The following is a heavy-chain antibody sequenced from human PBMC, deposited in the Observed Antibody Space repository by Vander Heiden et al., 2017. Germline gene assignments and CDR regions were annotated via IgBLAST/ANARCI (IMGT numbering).Heavy chain of an antibody. V-gene: IGHV1-69*01. Sequence: QVQLVQSGAEVKKPGSSVRVSCEASGGTFTTYEVNWVRQAPGKGLEWMGGIIPMFGTTNYAQKFQGRVTITADESTNTAYMEVSSRTSEDTAVYYCAKVGVAVAGTPYFDYWGQGTLGTVSS. CDR1: GGTFTTYE. CDR2: IIPMFGTT. CDR3: AKVGVAVAGTPYFDY. J-gene: IGHJ4*02. D-gene: IGHD6-19*01.